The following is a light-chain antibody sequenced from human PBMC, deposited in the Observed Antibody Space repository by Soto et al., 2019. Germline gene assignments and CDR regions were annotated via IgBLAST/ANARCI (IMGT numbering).Light chain of an antibody. V-gene: IGKV3-20*01. CDR2: DAS. Sequence: EIVLTQSPGTLSLSPGERATLSCRATESVVSSYLAWYQLKPGQAPRLLIYDASSRATGIPDRFSGSGSGTDFTLTISRLEPEDFAVYYCQQYKTFGQGTKVDIK. CDR1: ESVVSSY. J-gene: IGKJ1*01. CDR3: QQYKT.